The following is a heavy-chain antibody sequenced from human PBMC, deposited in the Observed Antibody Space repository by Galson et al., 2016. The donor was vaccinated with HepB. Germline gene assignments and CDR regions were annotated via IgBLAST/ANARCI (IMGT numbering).Heavy chain of an antibody. CDR1: GFTFNTYA. D-gene: IGHD2-15*01. J-gene: IGHJ6*02. CDR3: VRDKSSWNLGKFYYYGLDV. CDR2: ISYDGTDK. Sequence: SLRLSCAASGFTFNTYAMHWVRQAPGKGLEWVALISYDGTDKYYADSVKGRFTISRDNSNNTMYWQMNSLRADDTAVYYCVRDKSSWNLGKFYYYGLDVWGHGTRVTVSS. V-gene: IGHV3-30*04.